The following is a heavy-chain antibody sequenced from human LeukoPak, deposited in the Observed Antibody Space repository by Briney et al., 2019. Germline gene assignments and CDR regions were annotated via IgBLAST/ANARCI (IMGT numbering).Heavy chain of an antibody. D-gene: IGHD2-2*01. CDR2: FDPEDGET. Sequence: ASVKVSCKVSGYTLTELSMHWVRQAPGKGLEWMGGFDPEDGETIYAQKFQGRVTITEDTSTDTAYMELSSLRSEDTAVYYCAIVVPAPIGRGDYYYYMDVWGKGTTVTVSS. CDR1: GYTLTELS. V-gene: IGHV1-24*01. J-gene: IGHJ6*03. CDR3: AIVVPAPIGRGDYYYYMDV.